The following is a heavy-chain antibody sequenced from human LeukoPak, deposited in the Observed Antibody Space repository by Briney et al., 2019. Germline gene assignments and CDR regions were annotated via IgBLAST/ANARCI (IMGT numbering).Heavy chain of an antibody. CDR1: GFTFSSYS. J-gene: IGHJ4*02. D-gene: IGHD3-10*01. Sequence: SGGSLRLSCAASGFTFSSYSMNWGRQAPGKGLEWVSYISSSSSTIYYADSVKGRFTISRDNAKNSLYLQMNSLRAEDTAVYYCARAGTYGPGSYYYAYWGQGTLVTVSS. V-gene: IGHV3-48*04. CDR2: ISSSSSTI. CDR3: ARAGTYGPGSYYYAY.